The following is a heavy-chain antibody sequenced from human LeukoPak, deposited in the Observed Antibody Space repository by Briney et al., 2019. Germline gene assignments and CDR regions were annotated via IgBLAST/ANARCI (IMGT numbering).Heavy chain of an antibody. CDR3: AKVPRSSGWYRGSLNDY. Sequence: GGSLRLSCAASGFTFSSYAMSWVRQAPGKGLEWVSAISGGGGSTYYADSVKGRFTISRDNSKNTLYLQMNSLRAEDTAIYYCAKVPRSSGWYRGSLNDYWGQGTLVTVSS. D-gene: IGHD6-19*01. CDR1: GFTFSSYA. V-gene: IGHV3-23*01. J-gene: IGHJ4*02. CDR2: ISGGGGST.